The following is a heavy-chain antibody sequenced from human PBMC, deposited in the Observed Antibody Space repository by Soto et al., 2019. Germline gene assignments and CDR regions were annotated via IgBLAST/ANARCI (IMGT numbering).Heavy chain of an antibody. D-gene: IGHD3-22*01. CDR1: GGSISSYY. CDR2: IYYSGST. Sequence: PSETLSLTCTVSGGSISSYYWSWIRQPPGKGLEWIGYIYYSGSTNYNPSLKSRVTISVDTSKNQFSLKLSSVTAADTAVYYCAKAYDSSGYPSSNWGEGTLVTVSS. CDR3: AKAYDSSGYPSSN. V-gene: IGHV4-59*08. J-gene: IGHJ4*02.